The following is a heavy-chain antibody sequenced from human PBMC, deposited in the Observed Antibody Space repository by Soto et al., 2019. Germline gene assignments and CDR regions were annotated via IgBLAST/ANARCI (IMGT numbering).Heavy chain of an antibody. CDR3: ARRRRYCSGGNCYSEGWFDP. J-gene: IGHJ5*02. CDR1: GGSISSSGYY. D-gene: IGHD2-15*01. CDR2: MYYTGTT. Sequence: SETLSLTCTVSGGSISSSGYYWGWIRQPPGKGLEWIGSMYYTGTTYYNPSLKSRVTISVDTSKNQFSLKLSSVTAADTAVYFCARRRRYCSGGNCYSEGWFDPWGQGTLVTVSS. V-gene: IGHV4-39*01.